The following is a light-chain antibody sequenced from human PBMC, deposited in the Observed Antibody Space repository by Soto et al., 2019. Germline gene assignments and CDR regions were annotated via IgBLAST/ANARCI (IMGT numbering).Light chain of an antibody. V-gene: IGLV3-21*02. CDR1: KIGLRR. J-gene: IGLJ3*02. CDR3: QVWDTDRDPLGV. CDR2: VDS. Sequence: SYELTQPPSVSVAPGQTATISCGGTKIGLRRVHWYQQRPGQAPVLGVYVDSDRPSGIPERFAGSNSGNAATLTSTSVEAGDERDYHCQVWDTDRDPLGVVGGGTKHTV.